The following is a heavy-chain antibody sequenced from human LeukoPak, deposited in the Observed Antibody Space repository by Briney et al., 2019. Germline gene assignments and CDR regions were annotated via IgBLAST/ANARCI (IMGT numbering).Heavy chain of an antibody. V-gene: IGHV3-21*01. CDR1: GFPFRTHS. J-gene: IGHJ4*02. D-gene: IGHD1-14*01. Sequence: GGSLRLSCAASGFPFRTHSMNWVRQAPGKGLEWVSSIGGSSTSIYYADSVKGRFTISRDNAKNSLFLQMNSLRAEDTAVYYCARETSEAFDYWGRGTLVTVSS. CDR2: IGGSSTSI. CDR3: ARETSEAFDY.